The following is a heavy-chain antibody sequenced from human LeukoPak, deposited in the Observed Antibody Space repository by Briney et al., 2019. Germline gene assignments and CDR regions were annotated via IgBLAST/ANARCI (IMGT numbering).Heavy chain of an antibody. CDR1: GFTFSSYE. Sequence: GGSLRLSCAASGFTFSSYEMNWVRQAPGKGLEWVSYISSSGSTIYYADSVKGRFTISRGNAKNSLYLQMNSLRAEDTAVYYCARGRVAVAGIFYWGQGTLVTVSS. D-gene: IGHD6-19*01. CDR2: ISSSGSTI. V-gene: IGHV3-48*03. CDR3: ARGRVAVAGIFY. J-gene: IGHJ4*02.